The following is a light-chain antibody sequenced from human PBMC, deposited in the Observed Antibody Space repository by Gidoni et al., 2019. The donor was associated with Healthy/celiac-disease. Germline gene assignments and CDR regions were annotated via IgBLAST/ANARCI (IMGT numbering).Light chain of an antibody. Sequence: EIVLTQSPATLSLPPGGRATLSCRASQSVSSYLAWYQQKPGQAPRLLIYDSSNRAAGIPARFSSSGCGTDFTLTISSLEPEVFAVYCCQQRSNWPWTFGQGTKVEIK. J-gene: IGKJ1*01. CDR2: DSS. CDR1: QSVSSY. CDR3: QQRSNWPWT. V-gene: IGKV3-11*01.